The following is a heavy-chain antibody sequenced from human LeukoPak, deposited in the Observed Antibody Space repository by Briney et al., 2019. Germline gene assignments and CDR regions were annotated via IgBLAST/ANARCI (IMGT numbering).Heavy chain of an antibody. D-gene: IGHD2-2*01. CDR2: VGIDSGNT. Sequence: PGGSLRLSCAASGFPFSDYSMNWVRQAPGKGLEWISYVGIDSGNTYYADSVKGRFTISADKAKNTLYLQMNSLRAEDTAVYYCARDSSVVVVPAAIYYYYGMDVWGQGTTVTVSS. CDR3: ARDSSVVVVPAAIYYYYGMDV. J-gene: IGHJ6*02. CDR1: GFPFSDYS. V-gene: IGHV3-48*01.